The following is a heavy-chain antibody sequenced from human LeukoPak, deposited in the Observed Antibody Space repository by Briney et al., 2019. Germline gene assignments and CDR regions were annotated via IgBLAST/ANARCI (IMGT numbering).Heavy chain of an antibody. Sequence: GASVKVSCKASGYTFTGYYMHWVRQAPGQGLEWMGWINPNSGGTNYAQKFQGRVTMTRDTSISTAYMELSRLRSDDTAVYYCARAGQLLWFGELYYMDVWGKGTTVTISS. J-gene: IGHJ6*03. CDR1: GYTFTGYY. CDR2: INPNSGGT. V-gene: IGHV1-2*02. CDR3: ARAGQLLWFGELYYMDV. D-gene: IGHD3-10*01.